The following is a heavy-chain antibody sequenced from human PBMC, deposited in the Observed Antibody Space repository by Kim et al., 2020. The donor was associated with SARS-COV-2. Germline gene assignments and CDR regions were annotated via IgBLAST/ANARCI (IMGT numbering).Heavy chain of an antibody. CDR3: ARADSSGWYTFDY. Sequence: YAHGFTGLFVFSLDTSVSTAYLQSSSLKAEDTAVYYCARADSSGWYTFDYWGQGTLVTVSS. V-gene: IGHV7-4-1*02. D-gene: IGHD6-19*01. J-gene: IGHJ4*02.